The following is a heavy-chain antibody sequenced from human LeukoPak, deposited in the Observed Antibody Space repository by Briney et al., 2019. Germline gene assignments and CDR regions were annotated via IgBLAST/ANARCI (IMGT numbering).Heavy chain of an antibody. CDR3: AKHLWFGDTGYFDS. CDR1: GYTFTDYY. Sequence: ASVKVSCKASGYTFTDYYIQWLRQGPGQGPEWMGWVKPDSGDTYYAQKLQGRFTMTRDTSISTAFMELSMLTSADTAVYYCAKHLWFGDTGYFDSWGQGTLVVVSS. D-gene: IGHD3-10*01. J-gene: IGHJ4*02. CDR2: VKPDSGDT. V-gene: IGHV1-2*02.